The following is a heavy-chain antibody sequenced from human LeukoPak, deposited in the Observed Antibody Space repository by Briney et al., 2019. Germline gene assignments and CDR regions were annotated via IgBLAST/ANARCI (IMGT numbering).Heavy chain of an antibody. D-gene: IGHD3-10*01. V-gene: IGHV1-18*01. CDR1: GYTFTSYG. J-gene: IGHJ4*02. Sequence: GASVTVSCKASGYTFTSYGISWVRQAPGQGLEWMGWISAYSGNTNYAQKLQGRVTMTTDTSTSTAYMELRSLRSDDTAVYYCARDLRNYGTVFFDYWGQGTLVTVSS. CDR2: ISAYSGNT. CDR3: ARDLRNYGTVFFDY.